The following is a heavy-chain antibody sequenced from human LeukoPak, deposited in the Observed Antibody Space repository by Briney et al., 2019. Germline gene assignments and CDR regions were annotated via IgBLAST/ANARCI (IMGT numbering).Heavy chain of an antibody. D-gene: IGHD1-26*01. V-gene: IGHV3-20*04. Sequence: GGSLRLSCAASGFTFDDYGMSWVRQAPGKGLEWVSGINWNGGSTGYADSVKGRFTISRDNAKNSLHLQMNSLRAEDTALYYCARGGIVGATTSYDYWGQGTLVTVSS. J-gene: IGHJ4*02. CDR2: INWNGGST. CDR1: GFTFDDYG. CDR3: ARGGIVGATTSYDY.